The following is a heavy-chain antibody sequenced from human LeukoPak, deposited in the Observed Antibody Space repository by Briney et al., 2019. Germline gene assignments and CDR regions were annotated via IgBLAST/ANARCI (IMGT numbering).Heavy chain of an antibody. J-gene: IGHJ4*02. D-gene: IGHD1-1*01. V-gene: IGHV3-7*04. CDR2: ITLDGSDS. CDR1: GFSFTNYG. CDR3: TTENWYVFEN. Sequence: GGSLRLSCAASGFSFTNYGFHWVRQAPGKGLEWVATITLDGSDSYYVDSVKGRFTVSRDNAKNSLYLQMNSLRAEDTAVFYCTTENWYVFENWGQGSLVTVPS.